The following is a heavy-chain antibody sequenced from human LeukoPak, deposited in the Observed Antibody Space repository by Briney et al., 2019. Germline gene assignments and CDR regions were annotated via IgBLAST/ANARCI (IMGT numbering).Heavy chain of an antibody. CDR1: GFTFSSYA. CDR3: AKWGLLRFLEWLQDGVYFDY. V-gene: IGHV3-23*01. CDR2: ISGSGGST. J-gene: IGHJ4*02. D-gene: IGHD3-3*01. Sequence: GGSLRLSCAASGFTFSSYAMSWVRQAPGKGLEWVSAISGSGGSTYYADSVKGRFTISRDNSKNTLYLQMNSLRAEDTAVYYCAKWGLLRFLEWLQDGVYFDYWGQGTLVTVSS.